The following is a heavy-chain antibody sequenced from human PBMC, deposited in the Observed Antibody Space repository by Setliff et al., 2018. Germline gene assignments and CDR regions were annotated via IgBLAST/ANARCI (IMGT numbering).Heavy chain of an antibody. CDR3: ARGCYYGDYVGARFAYFDY. CDR2: INHSGST. J-gene: IGHJ4*02. V-gene: IGHV4-34*01. CDR1: GGSFSGYY. Sequence: SETLSLTCAVYGGSFSGYYWSWIRQPPGKGLEWIGEINHSGSTNYNPSLKSRVTISVDTSKNQFSLKLSSVTAADTAVYYCARGCYYGDYVGARFAYFDYWGQGTLVTVSS. D-gene: IGHD4-17*01.